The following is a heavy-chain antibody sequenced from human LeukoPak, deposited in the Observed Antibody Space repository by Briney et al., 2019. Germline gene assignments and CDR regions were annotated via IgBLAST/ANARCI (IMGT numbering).Heavy chain of an antibody. CDR3: AKVRDTRDWYKDAFDV. CDR2: ITGTGGHT. D-gene: IGHD6-19*01. J-gene: IGHJ3*01. V-gene: IGHV3-23*01. Sequence: GGSLRLSCAASGFTFSTYAMSWVRQAPGKGLEWVSAITGTGGHTYYAASVEGRFTVSRDNSKNTLYSQMSSLRAEGTAMYYCAKVRDTRDWYKDAFDVWGQGTRVTVSS. CDR1: GFTFSTYA.